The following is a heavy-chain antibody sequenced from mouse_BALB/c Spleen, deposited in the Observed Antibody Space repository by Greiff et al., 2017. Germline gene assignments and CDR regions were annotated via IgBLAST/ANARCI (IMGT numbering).Heavy chain of an antibody. CDR3: ARGQTGTIAY. J-gene: IGHJ3*01. V-gene: IGHV1-7*01. Sequence: VQGVESGAELAKPGASVKMSCKASGYTFTSYWMHWVKQRPGQGLEWIGYINPSTGYTEYNQKFKDKATLTADKSSSTAYMQLSSLTSEDSAGYYWARGQTGTIAYWGQGTLVTVSA. CDR2: INPSTGYT. D-gene: IGHD4-1*01. CDR1: GYTFTSYW.